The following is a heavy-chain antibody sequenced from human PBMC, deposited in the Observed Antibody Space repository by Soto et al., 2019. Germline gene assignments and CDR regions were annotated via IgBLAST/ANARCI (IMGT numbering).Heavy chain of an antibody. Sequence: QMQLVQSGAEARKPGASVKVSCKTSGYTFTGYYLNWVRQAPGRGLEWVGWINPKTGDTNNAQKFQGRVTRTTDPSISTGYMELSGLKSDDTAVYYCVTGDHLVRWGQGTRVTVSS. CDR1: GYTFTGYY. CDR3: VTGDHLVR. J-gene: IGHJ4*02. D-gene: IGHD6-6*01. CDR2: INPKTGDT. V-gene: IGHV1-2*02.